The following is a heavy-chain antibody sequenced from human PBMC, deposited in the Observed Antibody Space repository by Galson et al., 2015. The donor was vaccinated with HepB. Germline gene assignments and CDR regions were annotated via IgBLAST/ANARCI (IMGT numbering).Heavy chain of an antibody. Sequence: SVTVSCKASGYTFTSYDINWVRQATGQGLEWMGWMNPNSGNTGYAQKFQGRVTMTRNTSISTAYMELSSLRSEDTAVYYCARGRTKRALWWELTRGNWFDPWGQGTLVTVSS. CDR1: GYTFTSYD. CDR2: MNPNSGNT. CDR3: ARGRTKRALWWELTRGNWFDP. V-gene: IGHV1-8*01. D-gene: IGHD2-21*01. J-gene: IGHJ5*02.